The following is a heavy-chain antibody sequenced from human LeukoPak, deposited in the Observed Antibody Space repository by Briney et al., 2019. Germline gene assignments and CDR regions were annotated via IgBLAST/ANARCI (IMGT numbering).Heavy chain of an antibody. J-gene: IGHJ3*02. D-gene: IGHD2-2*02. CDR1: GGSISSSSYY. Sequence: SETLSLTCTVSGGSISSSSYYWGWIRQPPGKGLEWIGSIYYSGSTYYNPSLKSRVTISVDTSKNQFSLKLSSVTAADTAVYYCARGGEYQLLYPYGAFDIWGQGTMVTVSS. V-gene: IGHV4-39*07. CDR2: IYYSGST. CDR3: ARGGEYQLLYPYGAFDI.